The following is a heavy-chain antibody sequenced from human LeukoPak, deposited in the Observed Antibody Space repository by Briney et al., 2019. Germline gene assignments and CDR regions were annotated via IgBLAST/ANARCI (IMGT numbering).Heavy chain of an antibody. D-gene: IGHD2-15*01. J-gene: IGHJ4*02. CDR2: IYSGGST. CDR1: GFTVSSNY. Sequence: PGGSLRLSCAASGFTVSSNYMNWVRQAPGKGLEWVSVIYSGGSTYYADSVKGRFTISRDNSKNTLYLQMNSLRAEDTAVYYCARGGSRYYFDYWGQGTLVTVSS. V-gene: IGHV3-66*01. CDR3: ARGGSRYYFDY.